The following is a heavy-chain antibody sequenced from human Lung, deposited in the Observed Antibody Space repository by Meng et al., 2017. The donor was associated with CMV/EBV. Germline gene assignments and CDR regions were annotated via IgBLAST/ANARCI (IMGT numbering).Heavy chain of an antibody. Sequence: GGSLRLSCATSGFTLSSYWMSWVRQAPGKGLEWLAKIGRDGSETDYVDSLEGRFTVSRDNAKNSLYLQMNSLRAEDTAVYYCARYFCESGSCFIDYWGHGTLVTVSS. CDR1: GFTLSSYW. J-gene: IGHJ4*01. V-gene: IGHV3-7*01. CDR3: ARYFCESGSCFIDY. CDR2: IGRDGSET. D-gene: IGHD2-15*01.